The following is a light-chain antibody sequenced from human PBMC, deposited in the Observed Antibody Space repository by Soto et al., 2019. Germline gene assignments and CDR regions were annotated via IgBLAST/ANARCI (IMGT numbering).Light chain of an antibody. CDR1: QDIGVH. CDR2: DVF. Sequence: QMTQSPSSLSASVGDTVTITCRASQDIGVHLNWYQQMPRQAPKLLIYDVFQMESGVSPRFSGSGSATEFSLTISSLQYEDVGTYYCQQYDDPPGPFTFGPGTRVEIE. J-gene: IGKJ3*01. CDR3: QQYDDPPGPFT. V-gene: IGKV1-33*01.